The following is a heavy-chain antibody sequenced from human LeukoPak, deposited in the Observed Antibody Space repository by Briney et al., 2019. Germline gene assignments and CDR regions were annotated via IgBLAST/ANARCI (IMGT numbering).Heavy chain of an antibody. D-gene: IGHD3-16*01. CDR1: GFSFSSYA. CDR2: ISGSSGST. CDR3: AKDGGQGADY. Sequence: GGSLRLSCAASGFSFSSYAMSWVRQAPGKGLEWVSGISGSSGSTYYADSVKGRFTISRDNSKNTLYLQMNSLRAEDAAVYYCAKDGGQGADYWGQGTLVTVSS. J-gene: IGHJ4*02. V-gene: IGHV3-23*01.